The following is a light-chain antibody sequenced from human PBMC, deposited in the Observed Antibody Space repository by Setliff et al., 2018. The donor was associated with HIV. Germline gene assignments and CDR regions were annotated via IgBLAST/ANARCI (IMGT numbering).Light chain of an antibody. Sequence: QSALTQPASVSGSPGQSITISCTGTSSDVGGYNYVSWYQQHPGKAPKLMIYDVSNRPSGVSNRFSGSKSGNTASLTISGLQAEDEADYYCSSYTASRALVFGGGTKVT. J-gene: IGLJ3*02. CDR2: DVS. CDR1: SSDVGGYNY. CDR3: SSYTASRALV. V-gene: IGLV2-14*03.